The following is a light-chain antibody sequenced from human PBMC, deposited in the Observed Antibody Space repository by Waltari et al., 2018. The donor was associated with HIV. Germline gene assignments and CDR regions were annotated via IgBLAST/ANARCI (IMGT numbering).Light chain of an antibody. CDR1: QSISTY. CDR3: QQSYRIPLA. J-gene: IGKJ4*01. CDR2: GAF. Sequence: DIQMTPSPSPLSASVGHRVSITCRASQSISTYLNWYQQKPGKAPKLLIYGAFSLQSGVPSGFSGSGSGTDFTLTITSLQPEDFATYYCQQSYRIPLAFGGGTKVEL. V-gene: IGKV1-39*01.